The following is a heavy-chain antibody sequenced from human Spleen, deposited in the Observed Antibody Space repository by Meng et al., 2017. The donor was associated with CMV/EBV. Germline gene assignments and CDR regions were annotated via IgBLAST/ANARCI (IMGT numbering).Heavy chain of an antibody. D-gene: IGHD3-9*01. J-gene: IGHJ6*02. V-gene: IGHV4-39*07. CDR2: IYYSGST. CDR3: ASLHFDWSYGVDV. CDR1: GGSISSPSYY. Sequence: SETLSLTCTVSGGSISSPSYYWDWFRQPPGKGLEWIGYIYYSGSTSYNPSLKSRTTISLDTSKNQISLKLTSVTAADTAVYYCASLHFDWSYGVDVWGQGTSVTVSS.